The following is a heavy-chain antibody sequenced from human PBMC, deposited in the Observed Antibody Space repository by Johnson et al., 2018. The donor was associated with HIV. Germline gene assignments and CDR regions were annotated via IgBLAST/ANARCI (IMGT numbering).Heavy chain of an antibody. V-gene: IGHV3-30*18. Sequence: QVQLVESGGGVVQPGGSLRLSCAASGFTFSGYEMNWVRQAPGKGLEWVAVISYDGDNEYYADSVKGRFTISRDNSKNTLYLQMNSLRAEDTAVYYCAKGDINSSSSSTVSFDIWGQGTMVTVSS. D-gene: IGHD6-6*01. J-gene: IGHJ3*02. CDR2: ISYDGDNE. CDR1: GFTFSGYE. CDR3: AKGDINSSSSSTVSFDI.